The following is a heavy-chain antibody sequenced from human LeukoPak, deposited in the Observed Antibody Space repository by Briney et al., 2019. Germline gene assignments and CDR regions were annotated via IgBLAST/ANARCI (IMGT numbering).Heavy chain of an antibody. D-gene: IGHD3-16*01. CDR1: GGSISNYY. V-gene: IGHV4-39*07. CDR2: IYYSGNT. CDR3: ARETSQKGAHYMDV. Sequence: SETLSLTCTVSGGSISNYYWGWVRQPPGMGLGWIGSIYYSGNTYYNPSLKSRVTISLDASKNQFSLKLSSVTAADTAVYYCARETSQKGAHYMDVWGKGTTVTVSS. J-gene: IGHJ6*03.